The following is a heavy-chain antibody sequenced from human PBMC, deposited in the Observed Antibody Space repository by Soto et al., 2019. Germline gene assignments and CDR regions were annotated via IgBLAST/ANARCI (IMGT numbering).Heavy chain of an antibody. CDR2: IYYSGRT. D-gene: IGHD3-3*01. CDR3: ARSLASGYYVGYYYYGMDV. Sequence: SETLSLTCTVSGGSMSSYYWIWIRQPPGKGLEWIGYIYYSGRTNYNPSLKSRVTISVDTSKNQFSLKLSSVTAADTAVYYCARSLASGYYVGYYYYGMDVWGQGTTVTVSS. CDR1: GGSMSSYY. V-gene: IGHV4-59*01. J-gene: IGHJ6*02.